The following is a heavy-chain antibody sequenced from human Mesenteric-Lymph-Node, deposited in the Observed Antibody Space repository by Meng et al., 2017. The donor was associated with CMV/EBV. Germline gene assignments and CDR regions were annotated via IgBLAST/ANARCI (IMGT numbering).Heavy chain of an antibody. CDR1: GGSLRVYN. J-gene: IGHJ4*02. D-gene: IGHD4-23*01. CDR2: INHSGST. CDR3: ARHQRWLKSEGGFNY. Sequence: PAYTLSLTCSIYGGSLRVYNVSWNHQSPGKGLEWIVAINHSGSTNYNPSLKSRVIISVDTSKNQFSMKLSSVTAADTAVYYCARHQRWLKSEGGFNYWGQGTLVTVSS. V-gene: IGHV4-34*01.